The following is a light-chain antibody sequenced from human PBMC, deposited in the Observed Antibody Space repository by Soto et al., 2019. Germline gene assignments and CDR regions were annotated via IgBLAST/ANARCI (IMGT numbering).Light chain of an antibody. Sequence: SYELSQPPSVSVSPGQTSSITCSGDKLGDKYACWYQQKPGHSPVLVIYQDNKRPSGIPERFSGSNSGSTATLTISGTQAMDEADYYCQAWDSSIFFGTGTKLTVL. V-gene: IGLV3-1*01. J-gene: IGLJ1*01. CDR1: KLGDKY. CDR3: QAWDSSIF. CDR2: QDN.